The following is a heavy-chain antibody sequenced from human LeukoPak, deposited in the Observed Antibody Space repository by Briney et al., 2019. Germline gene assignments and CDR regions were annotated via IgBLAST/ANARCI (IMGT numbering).Heavy chain of an antibody. V-gene: IGHV4-39*01. D-gene: IGHD2-2*02. J-gene: IGHJ4*02. CDR2: IYYSGIT. CDR3: ARPFGKRYTWDY. Sequence: SETLSLTCTVSGGFISRSSYYWGWIRQPPGKGLEWIGTIYYSGITYYNPSLKSRVTISVDTSKSRFSLKLSSVTDADTAVYYCARPFGKRYTWDYWGQGALVTVSS. CDR1: GGFISRSSYY.